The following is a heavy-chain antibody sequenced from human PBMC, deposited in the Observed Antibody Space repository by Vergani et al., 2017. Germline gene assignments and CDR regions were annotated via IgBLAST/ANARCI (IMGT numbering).Heavy chain of an antibody. Sequence: EVQLVESGGGLVQPGRSLRLSCTASGFTFGDYAMSWVRQAPGKGLEWVGFIRSKAYGGTTEYAASVKGRFTISRDDSKSIAYLQMNSLKTEDTAVYYCTIEREGYIVVVPAAADAFDIWGQGTMVTVSS. V-gene: IGHV3-49*04. CDR1: GFTFGDYA. CDR3: TIEREGYIVVVPAAADAFDI. D-gene: IGHD2-2*01. CDR2: IRSKAYGGTT. J-gene: IGHJ3*02.